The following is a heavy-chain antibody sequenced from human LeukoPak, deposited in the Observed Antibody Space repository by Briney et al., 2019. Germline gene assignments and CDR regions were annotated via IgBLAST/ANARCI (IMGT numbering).Heavy chain of an antibody. CDR2: IYYSGST. CDR1: GGSISSGDYY. V-gene: IGHV4-30-4*01. CDR3: ARAQAIQLWFPTFDY. Sequence: PSETLSLTCTVSGGSISSGDYYWSWIRQPPGKGLEWIGYIYYSGSTYYNPSLKSRVTISVDTSKNQFSLKLSSVTAADTAVYYCARAQAIQLWFPTFDYWGQGTLVTVSP. D-gene: IGHD5-18*01. J-gene: IGHJ4*02.